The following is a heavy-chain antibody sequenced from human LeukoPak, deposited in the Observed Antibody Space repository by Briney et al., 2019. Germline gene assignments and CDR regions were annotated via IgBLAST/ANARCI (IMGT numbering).Heavy chain of an antibody. Sequence: GGSLRLSCGGSGLTIRGYAIHWVRQAPGKGLEWVAVISFDGDNQYYADSVKGRFTISRDNSKNTVFLQMNSLRVEDTAFYYCAREAAGISPWGQGTLVTVSS. CDR2: ISFDGDNQ. D-gene: IGHD6-13*01. CDR3: AREAAGISP. CDR1: GLTIRGYA. J-gene: IGHJ4*02. V-gene: IGHV3-30*04.